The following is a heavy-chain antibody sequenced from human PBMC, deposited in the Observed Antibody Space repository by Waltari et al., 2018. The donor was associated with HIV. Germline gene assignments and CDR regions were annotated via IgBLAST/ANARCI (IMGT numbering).Heavy chain of an antibody. Sequence: EVQVLESGGALVQPGGSLCLSCAASGFPFSNLGMRWVRQAPGKGLEWVSTISGSGGSTYYADSVKGRFTVSRDNSKNTLYLQMNSLRAEDTAVYFCVKEYQYSHSWYSYYGMDVWGQGTTVTVSS. J-gene: IGHJ6*02. D-gene: IGHD6-13*01. V-gene: IGHV3-23*01. CDR3: VKEYQYSHSWYSYYGMDV. CDR1: GFPFSNLG. CDR2: ISGSGGST.